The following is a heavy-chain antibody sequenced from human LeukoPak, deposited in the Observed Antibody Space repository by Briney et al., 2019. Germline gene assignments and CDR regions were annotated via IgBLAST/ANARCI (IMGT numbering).Heavy chain of an antibody. CDR1: GYTFTSYG. D-gene: IGHD6-19*01. CDR2: ISAYNGNT. CDR3: ARDRISSGWHDY. J-gene: IGHJ4*02. Sequence: ASVKGSCKASGYTFTSYGISWVRQAPVQGLEWMGWISAYNGNTNYAQKLQGRVTMTTDTSTSTAYMELRSLRSDDTAVYYCARDRISSGWHDYWGQGTLVTVSS. V-gene: IGHV1-18*01.